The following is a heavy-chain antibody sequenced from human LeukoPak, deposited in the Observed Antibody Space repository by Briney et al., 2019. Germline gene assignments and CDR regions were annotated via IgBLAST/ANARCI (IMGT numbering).Heavy chain of an antibody. V-gene: IGHV1-2*02. CDR1: GYTFTGYY. CDR2: INPDSGGT. D-gene: IGHD4-4*01. CDR3: AREAMTTSKYYYFGIDV. J-gene: IGHJ6*02. Sequence: GASVKVSCKASGYTFTGYYMHWVRQAPGQGVEWMGWINPDSGGTNYAQKFHGRVTMTRDTSISTAYMELSRLRSDDTAVYYCAREAMTTSKYYYFGIDVWGQGTTVTVSS.